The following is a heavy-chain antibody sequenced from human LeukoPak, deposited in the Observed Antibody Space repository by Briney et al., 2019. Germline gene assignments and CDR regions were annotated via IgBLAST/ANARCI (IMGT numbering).Heavy chain of an antibody. CDR1: GFTFSSYA. CDR3: ASKYYDFWSGYYPLDY. J-gene: IGHJ4*02. CDR2: ISSNGGST. D-gene: IGHD3-3*01. V-gene: IGHV3-64*01. Sequence: PGGSLRLSCAASGFTFSSYAMYWVRQALGKGLEYVSAISSNGGSTNYVNSVKGRFTISRDNSKNTLYLQMGSLRAEDTAVYYCASKYYDFWSGYYPLDYWGQGTLVTVSS.